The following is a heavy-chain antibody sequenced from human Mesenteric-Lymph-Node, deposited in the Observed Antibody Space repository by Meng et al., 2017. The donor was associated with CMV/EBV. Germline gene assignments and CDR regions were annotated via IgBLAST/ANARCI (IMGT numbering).Heavy chain of an antibody. CDR1: GFTFSSYA. V-gene: IGHV3-30-3*01. CDR3: ARDGGEARGTRWFDP. D-gene: IGHD3-16*01. CDR2: ISYDGSNK. J-gene: IGHJ5*02. Sequence: GGSLRLSCAASGFTFSSYAMHWVRQAPGKGLEGVAVISYDGSNKYYADSVKGRFTISRDNSKNTLYLQMNSLRAEDTAVYYCARDGGEARGTRWFDPWGQGTLVTVSS.